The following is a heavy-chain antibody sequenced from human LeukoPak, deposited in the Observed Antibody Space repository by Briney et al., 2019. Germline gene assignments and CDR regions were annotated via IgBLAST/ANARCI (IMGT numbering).Heavy chain of an antibody. V-gene: IGHV3-30*18. CDR2: ISYDGSNK. Sequence: GRSLRLSCAASGFTFSSYGMHWVRQAPGKGLEWVAVISYDGSNKYYADSVKGRIIIPRDNSKNTLYLQMNSLRAEDTAVYYCAKDFLYGSGPISYYFDYWGQGTLVTVSS. CDR3: AKDFLYGSGPISYYFDY. D-gene: IGHD3-10*01. J-gene: IGHJ4*02. CDR1: GFTFSSYG.